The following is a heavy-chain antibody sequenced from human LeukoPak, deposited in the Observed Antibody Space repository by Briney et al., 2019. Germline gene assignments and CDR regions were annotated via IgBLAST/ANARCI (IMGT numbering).Heavy chain of an antibody. CDR3: ARDLPQYSGSYYSGLGY. J-gene: IGHJ4*02. Sequence: ASVKVSCKASGGTFSSYAISWVRQAPGQGLEWMGGIIPIFGTANYAQKFQGRVTITADESTSTAYMELSSLRSEDTAVYYCARDLPQYSGSYYSGLGYWGQGTLVTVSS. V-gene: IGHV1-69*13. D-gene: IGHD1-26*01. CDR2: IIPIFGTA. CDR1: GGTFSSYA.